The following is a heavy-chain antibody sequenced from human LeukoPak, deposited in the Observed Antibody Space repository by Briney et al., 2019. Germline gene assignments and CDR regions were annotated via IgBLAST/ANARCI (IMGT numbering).Heavy chain of an antibody. J-gene: IGHJ4*02. CDR3: ARGLNRNDYGDYGY. CDR1: GGSISSGDYY. CDR2: IYYSGST. V-gene: IGHV4-30-4*02. Sequence: PSETLSLTCTVSGGSISSGDYYWSWIRQPPGKGLEWIGYIYYSGSTYYNPSLKSRVTISVDTSKNQFFLKLSSVTAADTAVYYCARGLNRNDYGDYGYWGQGTLVTVSS. D-gene: IGHD4-17*01.